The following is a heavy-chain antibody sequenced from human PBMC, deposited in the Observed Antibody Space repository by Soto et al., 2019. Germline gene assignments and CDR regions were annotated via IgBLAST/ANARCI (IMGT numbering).Heavy chain of an antibody. CDR1: GYTFTSYG. CDR3: AFIGGYCSGGSCYSEYYYGMDV. D-gene: IGHD2-15*01. V-gene: IGHV1-18*01. CDR2: ISAYNGNT. J-gene: IGHJ6*02. Sequence: ASVKVSCKASGYTFTSYGISWVRQAPGQGLGWMGWISAYNGNTNYAQKLQGRVTMTTDTSTSTAYMELRSLRSDDTAVYYCAFIGGYCSGGSCYSEYYYGMDVWGQGTTVTVSS.